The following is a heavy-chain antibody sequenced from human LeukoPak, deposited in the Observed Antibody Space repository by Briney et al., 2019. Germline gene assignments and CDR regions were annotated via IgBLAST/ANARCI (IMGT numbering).Heavy chain of an antibody. CDR3: AKDSNYYYYYYMDV. CDR1: GFTFSSYG. V-gene: IGHV3-30*02. J-gene: IGHJ6*03. CDR2: IRYDGSNK. D-gene: IGHD4-11*01. Sequence: PGGSLRLSCAVSGFTFSSYGMHWVRQAPGKGLEWVAFIRYDGSNKYYADSVKGRFTISRDNSKNTLYLQMNSLRAEDTAVYYCAKDSNYYYYYYMDVWGKGTTVTVSS.